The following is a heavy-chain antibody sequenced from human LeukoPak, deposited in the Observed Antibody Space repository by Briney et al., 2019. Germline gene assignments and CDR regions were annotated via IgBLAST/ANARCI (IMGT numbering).Heavy chain of an antibody. CDR3: ARWDGNNYFDY. CDR2: IIPIFGTA. CDR1: GGTFSSYA. D-gene: IGHD1/OR15-1a*01. J-gene: IGHJ4*02. Sequence: SVKVCCKASGGTFSSYAISWARQAPGQGLEWMGGIIPIFGTANYAQKFQGRVTITADESTSTAYMELSSLRFEDTAVYYCARWDGNNYFDYWGQGTLVTVSS. V-gene: IGHV1-69*13.